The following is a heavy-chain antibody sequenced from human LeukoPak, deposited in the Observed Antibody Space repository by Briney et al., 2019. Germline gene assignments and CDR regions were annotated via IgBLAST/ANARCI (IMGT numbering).Heavy chain of an antibody. Sequence: GESLKISCQGSGYSFTTYWLGWVRQMPGKGLEWMGIIYPGDSDTRYSPSFQGQVTISADKSISTAYLQWGSLKASDTAIYYCARCNVGRGANWFDPWGQGTLVTVSS. J-gene: IGHJ5*02. D-gene: IGHD4/OR15-4a*01. CDR1: GYSFTTYW. CDR2: IYPGDSDT. V-gene: IGHV5-51*01. CDR3: ARCNVGRGANWFDP.